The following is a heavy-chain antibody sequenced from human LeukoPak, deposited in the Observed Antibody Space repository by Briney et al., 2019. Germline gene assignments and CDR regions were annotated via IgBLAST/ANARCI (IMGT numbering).Heavy chain of an antibody. CDR1: GGSISTYY. CDR2: IYYSGST. J-gene: IGHJ4*02. CDR3: ARYLARHFDY. Sequence: SETLSLTCTVSGGSISTYYWSWIRQPPGKGLEWIGYIYYSGSTNYNPSLKSRVSTSVDTSKNQFSLKLSSVTAADTAVYYCARYLARHFDYWGQGTLVTVSS. V-gene: IGHV4-59*08. D-gene: IGHD2/OR15-2a*01.